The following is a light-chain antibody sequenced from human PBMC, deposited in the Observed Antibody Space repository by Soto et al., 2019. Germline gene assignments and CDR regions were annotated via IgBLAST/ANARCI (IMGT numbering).Light chain of an antibody. CDR2: EVR. Sequence: QSALTQPASVSGSPGQSITISCSGITSDVGGYKYVSWYQQHPGKAPKLMIYEVRNRPSGVSDRFSGSRSANTASLTISGLQAVDEANYYCSSFTSSSTVVFGGGTKLTVL. V-gene: IGLV2-14*01. CDR1: TSDVGGYKY. J-gene: IGLJ2*01. CDR3: SSFTSSSTVV.